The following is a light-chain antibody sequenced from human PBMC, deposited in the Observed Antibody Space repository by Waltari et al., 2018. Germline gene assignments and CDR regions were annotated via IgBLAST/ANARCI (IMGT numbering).Light chain of an antibody. V-gene: IGKV2-30*01. J-gene: IGKJ2*01. CDR2: KVS. CDR1: QSLAFSDGKTY. Sequence: DVVLTQSPLSLSVTLGQSASVSCRSSQSLAFSDGKTYLNWFHQRPGQSPRRLIYKVSNRGYGVPDRLSGSGSGTDFALKISRVEAEDVGVYYCMEGAQWYTFGQGTKLEIK. CDR3: MEGAQWYT.